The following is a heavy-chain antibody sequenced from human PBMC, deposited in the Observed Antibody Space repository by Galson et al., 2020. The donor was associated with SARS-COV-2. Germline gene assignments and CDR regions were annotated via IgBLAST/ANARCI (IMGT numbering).Heavy chain of an antibody. CDR1: GYTLTELS. CDR2: FDPEDGET. D-gene: IGHD2-2*01. CDR3: ATGPPYCSSTSCYNWFDP. V-gene: IGHV1-24*01. Sequence: ASVQVSCKVSGYTLTELSMHWVRQAPGNGLEWMGGFDPEDGETIYAQKFQGRVTMTEDTSTDTAYMELSSLRSEDTAVYYCATGPPYCSSTSCYNWFDPWGQGTLVTVSS. J-gene: IGHJ5*02.